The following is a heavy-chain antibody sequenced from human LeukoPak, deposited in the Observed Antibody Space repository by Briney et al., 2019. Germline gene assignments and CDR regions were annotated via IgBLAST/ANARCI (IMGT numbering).Heavy chain of an antibody. CDR1: GGSISSYY. CDR3: ARYVDTATPDAFDI. V-gene: IGHV4-59*01. J-gene: IGHJ3*02. CDR2: IYYSGST. Sequence: SETLSLTCTVSGGSISSYYWSWIRQPPGKGLEWIGYIYYSGSTNYNPSLKSRVTISVDTSKNQFSLKLSSVTAADTAVYYCARYVDTATPDAFDIWGQGTMVTVSS. D-gene: IGHD5-18*01.